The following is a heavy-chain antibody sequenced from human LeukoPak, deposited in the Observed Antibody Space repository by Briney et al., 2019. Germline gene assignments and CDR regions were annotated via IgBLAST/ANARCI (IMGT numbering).Heavy chain of an antibody. Sequence: GESLKISCKGSGYSFNNYWIGWVRQMPGKSLEWMGLIYPGDSDTRYSPSFQGQVTISADRSIITAYLQWSSLKASDTAMYYCVRLSGDGYNPFDYWGQGTLVTVSS. CDR1: GYSFNNYW. CDR3: VRLSGDGYNPFDY. J-gene: IGHJ4*02. V-gene: IGHV5-51*01. CDR2: IYPGDSDT. D-gene: IGHD5-12*01.